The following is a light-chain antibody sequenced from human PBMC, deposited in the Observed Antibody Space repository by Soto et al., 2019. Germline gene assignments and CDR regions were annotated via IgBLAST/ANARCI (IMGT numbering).Light chain of an antibody. CDR1: QGIGSY. J-gene: IGKJ4*01. Sequence: DIQMTQSPSPLSASVGDRVTITCRASQGIGSYLAWYQQKPGEAPKLLIFAASTLQSEVPSRFSGSGSETDFTLTISSLQPEDFATYYCQQSYSTPLTFGGGTKV. CDR3: QQSYSTPLT. CDR2: AAS. V-gene: IGKV1-39*01.